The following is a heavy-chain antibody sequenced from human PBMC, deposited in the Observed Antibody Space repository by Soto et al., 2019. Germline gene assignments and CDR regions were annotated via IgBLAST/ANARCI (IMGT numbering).Heavy chain of an antibody. V-gene: IGHV4-4*02. J-gene: IGHJ3*02. CDR3: ARPGVAYCGGDCYSFAFDI. CDR2: IYHSGST. CDR1: GGSISSSNW. D-gene: IGHD2-21*02. Sequence: QVQLQESGPGLVKPSGTLSLTCAVSGGSISSSNWWSWVRQPPGKGLEWIGEIYHSGSTNYNPSLKSRVTISVDKSKNQFSLKLSSVTAADTAVYYCARPGVAYCGGDCYSFAFDIWGQGTMVTVSS.